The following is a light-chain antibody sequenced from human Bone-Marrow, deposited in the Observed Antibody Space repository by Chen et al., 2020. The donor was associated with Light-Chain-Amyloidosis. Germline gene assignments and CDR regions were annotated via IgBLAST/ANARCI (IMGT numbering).Light chain of an antibody. CDR1: QSIDNH. Sequence: DIQMTQSPLSLSASVGDRVTITCRASQSIDNHLNWYQQKVGKAPKLLIYSTTTLEFGVPSRFAGSGSGTDFTLTISSLQPEDVASYNCQQSFTSPRTFGQGTRVE. J-gene: IGKJ1*01. CDR2: STT. CDR3: QQSFTSPRT. V-gene: IGKV1-39*01.